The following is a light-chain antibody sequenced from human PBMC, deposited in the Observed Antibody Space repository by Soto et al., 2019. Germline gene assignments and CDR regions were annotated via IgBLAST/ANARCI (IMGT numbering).Light chain of an antibody. CDR1: QSISQW. V-gene: IGKV1-5*01. J-gene: IGKJ1*01. CDR3: QQYGSSGT. CDR2: DAS. Sequence: DIHMTQSPSTLSASVGDRVAITCRASQSISQWVAWYQQKPGRAPELLIYDASKLKSGVPSRFSGSGSGTDFTLTISRLEPEDFAVYYCQQYGSSGTFGQGTKVDIK.